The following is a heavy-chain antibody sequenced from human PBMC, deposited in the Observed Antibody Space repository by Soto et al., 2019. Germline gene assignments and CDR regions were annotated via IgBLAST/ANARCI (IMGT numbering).Heavy chain of an antibody. J-gene: IGHJ4*02. Sequence: PSKTLSLTCTVSGGGEYWSWVRQPPEKGLEWIGEIHHSGSTNYNPSLKSRVTISVDKSKNQFSLRLTSVTAADTAVYYCARYDYGSGDDYNIDFWGQGTLVTVSS. CDR2: IHHSGST. CDR1: GGGEY. D-gene: IGHD3-10*01. CDR3: ARYDYGSGDDYNIDF. V-gene: IGHV4-4*02.